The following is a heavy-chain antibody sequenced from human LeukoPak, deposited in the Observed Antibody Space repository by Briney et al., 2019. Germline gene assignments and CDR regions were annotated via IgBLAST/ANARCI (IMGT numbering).Heavy chain of an antibody. Sequence: SQTLSLTCAISGDSVSSNSATWTWIRQSPSRGLEWLGRTYYRSKWYNDYAVSVKSRIVINPDTSKNQFSLQLNSVTPEDTAVYYCARGSSSNSWYFDYWGQGTLVTVSS. CDR3: ARGSSSNSWYFDY. V-gene: IGHV6-1*01. J-gene: IGHJ4*02. CDR2: TYYRSKWYN. D-gene: IGHD6-13*01. CDR1: GDSVSSNSAT.